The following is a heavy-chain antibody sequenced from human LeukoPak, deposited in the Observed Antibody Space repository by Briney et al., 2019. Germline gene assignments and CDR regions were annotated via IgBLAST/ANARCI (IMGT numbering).Heavy chain of an antibody. J-gene: IGHJ4*02. D-gene: IGHD3-10*01. CDR3: AKALWLGELLNYFDY. CDR1: GFTFISYA. CDR2: ISGSGAGT. Sequence: GGSLRLSCAASGFTFISYAMSWVRQAPGKGLEWVSVISGSGAGTHYADSVKGRFTISRDNSKNTVYLQLNSLGPEDTAVYYCAKALWLGELLNYFDYWGQGILVTVSS. V-gene: IGHV3-23*01.